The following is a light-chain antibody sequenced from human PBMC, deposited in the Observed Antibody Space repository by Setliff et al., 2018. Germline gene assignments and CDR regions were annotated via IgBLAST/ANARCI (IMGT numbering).Light chain of an antibody. CDR1: SSNFGSRS. CDR2: SNN. J-gene: IGLJ1*01. Sequence: QSVLTQPPSASGTPGQRVTVSCSGSSSNFGSRSVSWFQQLPGTPPKLLIYSNNQRPSGVPDRFSGSKSGSSASLAISGLQSEDEADYYCSSYAGNYIYVFGTGTKV. V-gene: IGLV1-44*01. CDR3: SSYAGNYIYV.